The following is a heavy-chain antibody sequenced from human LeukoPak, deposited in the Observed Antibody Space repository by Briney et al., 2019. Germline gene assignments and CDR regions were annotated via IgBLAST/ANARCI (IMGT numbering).Heavy chain of an antibody. CDR1: GGSIISYY. CDR3: ARDVAVGIMWN. D-gene: IGHD6-19*01. CDR2: IYYSGST. V-gene: IGHV4-59*01. J-gene: IGHJ4*02. Sequence: SEPLSLTCTVSGGSIISYYWSWIRQPPGKGLEWIGYIYYSGSTNYNPSLKRRDTISVDTSKNQFSLRLSSVTAADTAVYYCARDVAVGIMWNWGQGTLVTVSS.